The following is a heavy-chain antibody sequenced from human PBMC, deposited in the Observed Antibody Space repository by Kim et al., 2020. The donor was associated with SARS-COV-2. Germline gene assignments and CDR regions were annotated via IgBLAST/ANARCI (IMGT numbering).Heavy chain of an antibody. CDR1: GGSISSSSYY. CDR2: IYYSGST. CDR3: ANLSGSYIFDY. Sequence: SETLSLTCTVSGGSISSSSYYWGWIRQPPGKGLEWIGSIYYSGSTYYNPSLKSRVTISVDTSKNQFSLKLSSVTAADTAVYYCANLSGSYIFDYWGQGTLVTVSS. J-gene: IGHJ4*02. D-gene: IGHD1-26*01. V-gene: IGHV4-39*07.